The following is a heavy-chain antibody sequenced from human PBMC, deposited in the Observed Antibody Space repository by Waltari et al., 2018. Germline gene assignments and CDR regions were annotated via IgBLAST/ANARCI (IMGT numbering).Heavy chain of an antibody. D-gene: IGHD4-4*01. CDR2: IYTGDSDT. J-gene: IGHJ4*02. V-gene: IGHV5-51*03. Sequence: EVQLVQSGAEVKKPGESLKISCKGSGYSFTSYWIGWVRQLPGKGLEWMGIIYTGDSDTRYSPSVQGQVTISADKAISTAYLQWSSLKASDTAMYYCARTARKTTVTTGLDYWGQGTLGTVSS. CDR3: ARTARKTTVTTGLDY. CDR1: GYSFTSYW.